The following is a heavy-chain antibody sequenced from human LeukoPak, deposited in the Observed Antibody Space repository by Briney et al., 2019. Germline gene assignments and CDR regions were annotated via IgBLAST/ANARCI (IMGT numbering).Heavy chain of an antibody. CDR3: ATLAGVVRGGLLL. D-gene: IGHD2-15*01. CDR2: KKKEGSEK. J-gene: IGHJ6*01. CDR1: GFTSSAFW. Sequence: GRSLRLSCAASGFTSSAFWTSWVRRPPGKGLEWVANKKKEGSEKEYVDSVKVRFSILRNNAKNSVYLQWNRLRAEDRAGYYFATLAGVVRGGLLLWGKGTTVIVYS. V-gene: IGHV3-7*01.